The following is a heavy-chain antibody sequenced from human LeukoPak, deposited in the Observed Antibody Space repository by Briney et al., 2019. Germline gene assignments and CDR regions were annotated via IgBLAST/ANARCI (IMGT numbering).Heavy chain of an antibody. D-gene: IGHD2-15*01. CDR3: ARVGRYCSGGSCYGENWFDP. Sequence: PSETLSLTCTVSGGSINYYYWNWIRQPPGEGLEWIGYIYSSGNTRYNPSLRSRVTMSVETSKNQFSLRLTSVTPADTAVYYCARVGRYCSGGSCYGENWFDPWGQGPLVTVSS. V-gene: IGHV4-59*01. CDR2: IYSSGNT. J-gene: IGHJ5*02. CDR1: GGSINYYY.